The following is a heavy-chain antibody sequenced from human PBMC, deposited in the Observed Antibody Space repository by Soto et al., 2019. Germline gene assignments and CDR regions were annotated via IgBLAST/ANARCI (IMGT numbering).Heavy chain of an antibody. Sequence: PSETLSLTCTVSGGSISSGGYYWSWIRQHPGKGLEWIGYIHYSGSTNYNPSLKSRVTISVDTSKNQFSLKLSSVTAADTAVYYCATGTVDTAMGPQSYYYYYYGMDVWGQGTTVTVSS. D-gene: IGHD5-18*01. CDR1: GGSISSGGYY. CDR2: IHYSGST. J-gene: IGHJ6*02. CDR3: ATGTVDTAMGPQSYYYYYYGMDV. V-gene: IGHV4-61*08.